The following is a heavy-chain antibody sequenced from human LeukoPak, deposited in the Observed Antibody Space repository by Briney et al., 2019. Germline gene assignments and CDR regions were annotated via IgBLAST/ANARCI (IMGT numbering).Heavy chain of an antibody. CDR3: ATQMTTVTMDGY. Sequence: GGSLRLSCAASGFTFSSYTMSWVRQAPGKGLEWVSAIRGGGGNTFYADSVKGRFTISRDNSKNTLYLQMNSLRADDTAVYFCATQMTTVTMDGYWGQGTLVTVSS. CDR2: IRGGGGNT. D-gene: IGHD4-17*01. CDR1: GFTFSSYT. J-gene: IGHJ4*02. V-gene: IGHV3-23*01.